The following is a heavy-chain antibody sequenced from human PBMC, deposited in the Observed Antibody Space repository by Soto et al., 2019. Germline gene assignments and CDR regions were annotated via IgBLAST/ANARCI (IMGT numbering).Heavy chain of an antibody. Sequence: ELPLLESGGGLVQPGGSRRLSCAASGVTFSSYARSWVRQAPGKGLEWVSVISGSGGSTYYADSVKGRFTISRGNSKKTLYLEMNSLRCADTSVYYCAKDTETQGVYYGIDVWGQGTTVTVYS. D-gene: IGHD4-17*01. V-gene: IGHV3-23*01. J-gene: IGHJ6*02. CDR3: AKDTETQGVYYGIDV. CDR1: GVTFSSYA. CDR2: ISGSGGST.